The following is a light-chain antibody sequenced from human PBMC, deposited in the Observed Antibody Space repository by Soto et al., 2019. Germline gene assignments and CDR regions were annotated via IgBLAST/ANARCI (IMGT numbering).Light chain of an antibody. CDR2: AAS. CDR1: QDISDY. V-gene: IGKV1-16*02. Sequence: DIQLTQSPSSVSASVGDTVTITCRASQDISDYLAWFQQKPGQAPRSLILAASRLQGVEPSKYSGSGSGTDFTLTITSLQTEDLATYACHQYDTYPISFGGGTKVQI. CDR3: HQYDTYPIS. J-gene: IGKJ4*01.